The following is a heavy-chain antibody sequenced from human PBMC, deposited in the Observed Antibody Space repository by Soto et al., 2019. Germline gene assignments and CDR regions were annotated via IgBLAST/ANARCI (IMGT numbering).Heavy chain of an antibody. V-gene: IGHV4-34*01. CDR2: INHSGST. J-gene: IGHJ5*02. D-gene: IGHD3-10*01. CDR1: GGSFSGYY. CDR3: AREEVAYYGSGSYNWFDP. Sequence: SETLSLTCAVYGGSFSGYYWSWIRQPPGKGLEWIGEINHSGSTNYNPSLKSRVTISVDTSKNQFSLKLSSVTAADTAVYYCAREEVAYYGSGSYNWFDPWGQGTLVTVSS.